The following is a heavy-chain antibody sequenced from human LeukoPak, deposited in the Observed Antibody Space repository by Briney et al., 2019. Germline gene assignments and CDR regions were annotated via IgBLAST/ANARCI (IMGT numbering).Heavy chain of an antibody. J-gene: IGHJ4*02. CDR1: GGSISSYY. D-gene: IGHD6-6*01. Sequence: SETLSLTCTVSGGSISSYYWSWIRQPPGRGLEWIGYIYYSGSTNYNPSLKSRVTISVDTSKNQFSLKLSSVTAADTAVYYCARASIAARSFDYWGQGTLVTVSS. V-gene: IGHV4-59*01. CDR3: ARASIAARSFDY. CDR2: IYYSGST.